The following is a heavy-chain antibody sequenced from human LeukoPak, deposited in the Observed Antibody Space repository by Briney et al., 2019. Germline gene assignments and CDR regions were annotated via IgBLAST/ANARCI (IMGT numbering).Heavy chain of an antibody. Sequence: GGSLRLSCAASGFTFSSCGMHWVRQAPGKGLEWVAVIWYGGNNKYYADSVKGRFTISRDNSKNTLYLQMNSLRAEDTAVYYCARGLSRATVTTLSDYWGQGTLVTVSS. D-gene: IGHD4-17*01. CDR3: ARGLSRATVTTLSDY. CDR1: GFTFSSCG. V-gene: IGHV3-33*08. CDR2: IWYGGNNK. J-gene: IGHJ4*02.